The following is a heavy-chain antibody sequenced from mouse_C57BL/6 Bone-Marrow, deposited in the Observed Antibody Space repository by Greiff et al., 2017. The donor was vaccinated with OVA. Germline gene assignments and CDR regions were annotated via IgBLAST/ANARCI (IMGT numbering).Heavy chain of an antibody. CDR2: ILPGSGST. CDR3: ASPGDYDEGAWFAY. D-gene: IGHD2-4*01. J-gene: IGHJ3*01. V-gene: IGHV1-9*01. Sequence: QVQLQQSGAELMKPGASVKLSCKATGYTFTGYWIAWVKQRPGHGLEWIGEILPGSGSTNYHEKFKGKATFTADTSSNTAYMQLSSLTTDDSAIYYCASPGDYDEGAWFAYWGQGTLVTVSA. CDR1: GYTFTGYW.